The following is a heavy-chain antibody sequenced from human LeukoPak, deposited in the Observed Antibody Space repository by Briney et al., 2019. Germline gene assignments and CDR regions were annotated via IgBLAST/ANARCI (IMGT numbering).Heavy chain of an antibody. J-gene: IGHJ3*01. CDR3: ARALDGSPGRGVAFDF. CDR1: EFTFTSYE. Sequence: RGSLRLSCAASEFTFTSYELNWVRQAPGKGLEWVSYISSSGNTISYADSVKGRFTIYRDNAKNSLYLQVISLRAEDTAVYYCARALDGSPGRGVAFDFWGQGTLFTASS. V-gene: IGHV3-48*03. D-gene: IGHD2-15*01. CDR2: ISSSGNTI.